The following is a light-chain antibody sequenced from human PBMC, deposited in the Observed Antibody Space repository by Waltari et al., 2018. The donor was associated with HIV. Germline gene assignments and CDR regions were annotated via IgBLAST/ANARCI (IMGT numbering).Light chain of an antibody. V-gene: IGKV3-11*01. CDR2: EAS. CDR1: KNIRNY. J-gene: IGKJ3*01. Sequence: EIVLTQSPVTLSLSPGERANLSCRASKNIRNYVGWYQQKSGQPPRLLIYEASTRDTGIPARFSGAGSGTDFTLTIDSLEPEDFAMYYCQQRSNWPGTFGPGTRVDVK. CDR3: QQRSNWPGT.